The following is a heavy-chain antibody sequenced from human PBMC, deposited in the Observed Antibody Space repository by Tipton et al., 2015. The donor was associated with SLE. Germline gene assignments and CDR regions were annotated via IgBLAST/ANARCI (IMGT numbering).Heavy chain of an antibody. CDR1: GGSVSSSFDY. CDR2: IYRTGTP. J-gene: IGHJ4*02. Sequence: TLSLTCTLSGGSVSSSFDYWGWIRQPPGKGLEWIGNIYRTGTPFYNPSLKSRLTISVDPSRNQFSRKLNSVTAADTALYYCAGSSPGYTSGGGSLDSWGPGTLVTVSS. D-gene: IGHD6-19*01. V-gene: IGHV4-39*01. CDR3: AGSSPGYTSGGGSLDS.